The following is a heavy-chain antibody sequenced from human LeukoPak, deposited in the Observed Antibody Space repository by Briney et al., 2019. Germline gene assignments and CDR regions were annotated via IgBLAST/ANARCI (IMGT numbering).Heavy chain of an antibody. CDR3: ARVIYSSGYLPDY. CDR2: ISDSGST. V-gene: IGHV4-59*01. J-gene: IGHJ4*02. Sequence: SETLSLTCTVSGGSISRYYWSWIRQPPGKGLEWIGYISDSGSTNYNPSLKSRVTISEDTSKNQFSLKVSSVTAADTAVYYCARVIYSSGYLPDYWGQGTLVTVSS. D-gene: IGHD3-22*01. CDR1: GGSISRYY.